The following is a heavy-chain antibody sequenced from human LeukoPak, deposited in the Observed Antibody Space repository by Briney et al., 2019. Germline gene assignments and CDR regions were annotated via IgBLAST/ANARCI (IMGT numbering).Heavy chain of an antibody. D-gene: IGHD3-3*01. Sequence: SETLSLTCTVSGVSISSYYWSWIRQPPGKGLEWIGYIYYSGSTNYNPSLKSRVTISVDTSKNQFSLKLSSVTAADTAVYYCARAGYYDFWSGYSSDAFDIWGQGTMVTVSS. J-gene: IGHJ3*02. CDR3: ARAGYYDFWSGYSSDAFDI. CDR1: GVSISSYY. CDR2: IYYSGST. V-gene: IGHV4-59*01.